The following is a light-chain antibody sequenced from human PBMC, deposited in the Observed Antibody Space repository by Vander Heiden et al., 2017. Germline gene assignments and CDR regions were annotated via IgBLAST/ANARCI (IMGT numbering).Light chain of an antibody. CDR1: QSVNSNF. CDR3: QQYGSSPLT. J-gene: IGKJ4*01. CDR2: DAS. V-gene: IGKV3-20*01. Sequence: EIVLTQSPGTLSLSPGERATLSCRASQSVNSNFLAWYRQKPGQAPRLLISDASNRATGIPDRFSASGSGTDFTLTISRLEPEDFAVYYCQQYGSSPLTFGGGTEVESK.